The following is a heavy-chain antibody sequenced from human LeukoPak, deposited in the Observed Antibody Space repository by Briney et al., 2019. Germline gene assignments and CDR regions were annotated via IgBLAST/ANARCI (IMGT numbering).Heavy chain of an antibody. V-gene: IGHV3-48*03. J-gene: IGHJ4*02. CDR1: GFTFSSYE. Sequence: GGSLRLSCAASGFTFSSYEMNWVRQAPGKGLEWVSYISSSGSTIYYADSVKGRFTISRDNAKNSRYLQMNSLRAEDTAVYYCARVPHGWLRFSYDYWGQGTLVTVSS. CDR3: ARVPHGWLRFSYDY. D-gene: IGHD5-12*01. CDR2: ISSSGSTI.